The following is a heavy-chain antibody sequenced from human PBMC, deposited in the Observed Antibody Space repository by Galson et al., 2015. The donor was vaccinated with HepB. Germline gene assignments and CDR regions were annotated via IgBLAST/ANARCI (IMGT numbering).Heavy chain of an antibody. Sequence: PALVKPTQPLTLTCTFSGFSLSTTGMRVSWIRPPPGKALEWLARIDWDDDEFYFTSLETRLTISKDTSKNQVVLTMANMDPEDTATYYCARMSLGRVGDFFDHWGQGTLVTVSS. CDR3: ARMSLGRVGDFFDH. D-gene: IGHD3-16*01. J-gene: IGHJ4*02. V-gene: IGHV2-70*04. CDR2: IDWDDDE. CDR1: GFSLSTTGMR.